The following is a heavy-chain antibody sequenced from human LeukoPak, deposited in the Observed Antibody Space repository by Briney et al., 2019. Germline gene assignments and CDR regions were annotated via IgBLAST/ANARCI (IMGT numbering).Heavy chain of an antibody. V-gene: IGHV3-21*01. CDR3: ARDRSLRQPGYSTPGY. CDR2: ISGTSSYM. D-gene: IGHD5-18*01. CDR1: GFNFRDYS. J-gene: IGHJ4*02. Sequence: PGGSLRLSCVAYGFNFRDYSMNWVRQAPGKGLDWVSGISGTSSYMYYGDSVKGRFTVSRDNSKNTLYLQMNSLRAVDTAVYYCARDRSLRQPGYSTPGYWGQGTLVTVSS.